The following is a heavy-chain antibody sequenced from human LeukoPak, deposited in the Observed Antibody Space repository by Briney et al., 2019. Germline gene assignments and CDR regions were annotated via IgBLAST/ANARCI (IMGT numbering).Heavy chain of an antibody. V-gene: IGHV4-59*01. CDR3: ARDRGNWLFDY. J-gene: IGHJ4*02. D-gene: IGHD4-23*01. CDR2: IYYSGST. CDR1: GGSISSYY. Sequence: NSSETLSPTCTVSGGSISSYYWSWIRQPPGKGLEWIGYIYYSGSTNYNPSLKSRVTISVDTSKNQFSLKLSSVTAADTAVYYCARDRGNWLFDYWGQGTLVTVSS.